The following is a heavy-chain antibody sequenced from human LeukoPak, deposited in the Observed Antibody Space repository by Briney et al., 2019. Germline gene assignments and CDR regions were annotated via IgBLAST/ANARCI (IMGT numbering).Heavy chain of an antibody. J-gene: IGHJ3*02. CDR2: MRRGSDYK. V-gene: IGHV3-11*05. CDR3: ARELGGSRSFDS. CDR1: GCNHNDYY. Sequence: GGSLTLSCVGSGCNHNDYYMAWLRQTPSKGLQRVSYMRRGSDYKPYEDSVKGRFTISRDNGKNSLYLQMNSLTAEDTAVYYCARELGGSRSFDSWDQGTMITVSS. D-gene: IGHD6-13*01.